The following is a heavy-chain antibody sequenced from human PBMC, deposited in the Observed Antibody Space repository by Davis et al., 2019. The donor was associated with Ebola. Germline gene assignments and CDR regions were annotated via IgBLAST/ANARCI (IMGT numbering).Heavy chain of an antibody. D-gene: IGHD4-23*01. J-gene: IGHJ1*01. Sequence: GGSLRLSCAASGFTFSSYSMNWVRQAPGKGLEWVSYISSSSSTIYYAESVKGRFTISREDATSSLYLQMNSLRDEDTAVYYCAKEPYGGDGEYFQHWGQGTLVTVSS. CDR2: ISSSSSTI. CDR3: AKEPYGGDGEYFQH. V-gene: IGHV3-48*02. CDR1: GFTFSSYS.